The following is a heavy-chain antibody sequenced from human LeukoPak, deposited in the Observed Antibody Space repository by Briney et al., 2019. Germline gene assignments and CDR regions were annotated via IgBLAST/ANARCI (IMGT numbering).Heavy chain of an antibody. CDR1: GGSISSYY. D-gene: IGHD3-10*01. J-gene: IGHJ4*02. CDR2: IYYSGST. V-gene: IGHV4-59*01. CDR3: AGTTTKYGSGRIDY. Sequence: PSETLSLTCTVSGGSISSYYWSWIRQPPGKGLEWIGYIYYSGSTNYNPSLKSRVTISVDTSKNQFSLKLSSVTAADTAVYYCAGTTTKYGSGRIDYWGQGTLVTVSS.